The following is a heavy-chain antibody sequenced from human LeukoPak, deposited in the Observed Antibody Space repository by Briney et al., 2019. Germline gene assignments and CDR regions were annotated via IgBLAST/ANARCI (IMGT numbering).Heavy chain of an antibody. D-gene: IGHD3-10*01. V-gene: IGHV3-11*04. Sequence: GGSLRLSCAASGFTFSDYYMSWIRQAPGKGLEWVSYISSSGSTIYYADSVKGRFTISRDNAKSSLYLQMNSLRAEDTAVYYCARDLITLVRGAVGYWGQGTLVTVSS. CDR3: ARDLITLVRGAVGY. CDR2: ISSSGSTI. J-gene: IGHJ4*02. CDR1: GFTFSDYY.